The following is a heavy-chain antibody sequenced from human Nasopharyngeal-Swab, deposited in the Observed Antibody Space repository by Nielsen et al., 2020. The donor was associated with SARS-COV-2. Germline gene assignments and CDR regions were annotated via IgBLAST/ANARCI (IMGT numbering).Heavy chain of an antibody. V-gene: IGHV1-3*01. CDR3: ARENGDTSPFFFYYYGSDV. CDR2: INAVNGNA. J-gene: IGHJ6*02. Sequence: ASVKVSCKASGYTFSNYLIHWVRQAPGQRLEWMGWINAVNGNANFSQKFQGRVTISRDTSASTAYMELSSLSSEDTAVYYCARENGDTSPFFFYYYGSDVWGQGSTVTVSS. D-gene: IGHD2-21*02. CDR1: GYTFSNYL.